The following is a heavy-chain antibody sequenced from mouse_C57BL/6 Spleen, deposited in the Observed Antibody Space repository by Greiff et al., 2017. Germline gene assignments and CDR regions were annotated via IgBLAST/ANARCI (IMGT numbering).Heavy chain of an antibody. CDR1: GYTFTEYT. CDR3: ARHEGSYYYGSSPGYFDV. D-gene: IGHD1-1*01. V-gene: IGHV1-62-2*01. J-gene: IGHJ1*03. Sequence: QVQLQQSGAELVKPGASVKLSCKASGYTFTEYTIHWVKQRSGQGLEWIGWFYPGSGSIKYNEKFKDKATLTADKSSSTVYMELSRLTSEDSAVYFCARHEGSYYYGSSPGYFDVWGTGTTGTVSS. CDR2: FYPGSGSI.